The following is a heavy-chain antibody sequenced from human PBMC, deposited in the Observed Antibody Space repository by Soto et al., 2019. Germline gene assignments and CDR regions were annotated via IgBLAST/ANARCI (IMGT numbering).Heavy chain of an antibody. V-gene: IGHV1-69*01. J-gene: IGHJ5*02. CDR2: IIPIFGTA. D-gene: IGHD3-16*01. Sequence: QVQLVQSGAEVKKPGSSVKVSCKASGGTFSSYAISWVRQAPGQGLEWMGGIIPIFGTANYAQKFQGRVTITADEYTSTAYMELSSLRSENTDVYYCARCRATLITLNWFDHWGQGTLVTVSS. CDR1: GGTFSSYA. CDR3: ARCRATLITLNWFDH.